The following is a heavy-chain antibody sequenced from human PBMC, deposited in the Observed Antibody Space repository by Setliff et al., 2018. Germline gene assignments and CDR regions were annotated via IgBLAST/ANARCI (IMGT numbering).Heavy chain of an antibody. CDR2: IIHSGST. D-gene: IGHD2-15*01. CDR1: GGSFSGYY. CDR3: ARSFSRSEKFLLDY. Sequence: SETLSLTCPVYGGSFSGYYWSWIRQPPGKRLEWIGEIIHSGSTNYNPSLKSRVTISMDTSKNQFSLKVSSVTAADTAVYYCARSFSRSEKFLLDYWGQGALVTVSS. J-gene: IGHJ4*02. V-gene: IGHV4-34*12.